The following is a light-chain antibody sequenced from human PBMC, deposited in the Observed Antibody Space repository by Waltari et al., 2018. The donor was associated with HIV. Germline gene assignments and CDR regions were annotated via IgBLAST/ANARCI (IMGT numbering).Light chain of an antibody. CDR2: HSN. CDR1: TSNVVTNY. CDR3: ATWDDSLSAWL. J-gene: IGLJ3*02. Sequence: QSVLTQPPSASGTPGQRVTISCSGSTSNVVTNYVYWYKQHPGTAPDLVIYHSNQRPLWVPSRFSGSNSGTSASLAISGLRSEDEADYYCATWDDSLSAWLFGGGTRLSVL. V-gene: IGLV1-47*01.